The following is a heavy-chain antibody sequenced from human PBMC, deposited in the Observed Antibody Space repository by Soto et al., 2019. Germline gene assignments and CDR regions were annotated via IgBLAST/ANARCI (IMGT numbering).Heavy chain of an antibody. CDR1: GGTFSSYA. CDR3: ARSVVPAAPWVSYYYYGMDV. CDR2: IIPIVGTA. V-gene: IGHV1-69*01. Sequence: QVQLVQSGAEVKKPGSSVKVSCKASGGTFSSYAISWVRQAPGQGLEWMGGIIPIVGTANYAQKFQGRVTITADESTSTAYMELSSLRSEDTAVYYCARSVVPAAPWVSYYYYGMDVWGQGTTVTVSS. D-gene: IGHD2-2*01. J-gene: IGHJ6*02.